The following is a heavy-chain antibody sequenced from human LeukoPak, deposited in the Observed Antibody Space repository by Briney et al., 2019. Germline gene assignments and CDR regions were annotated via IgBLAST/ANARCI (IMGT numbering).Heavy chain of an antibody. CDR1: GFTFSSYG. CDR2: IRYDGGNK. Sequence: GESLRLSCAASGFTFSSYGMHWVRQAPGKGLEWVAFIRYDGGNKYYADSVKGRFTISRDNSKNTLYLQMNSLRAEDTAVYYCAKVNDYGDYVSFDYWGQGTLVTVSS. D-gene: IGHD4-17*01. CDR3: AKVNDYGDYVSFDY. V-gene: IGHV3-30*02. J-gene: IGHJ4*02.